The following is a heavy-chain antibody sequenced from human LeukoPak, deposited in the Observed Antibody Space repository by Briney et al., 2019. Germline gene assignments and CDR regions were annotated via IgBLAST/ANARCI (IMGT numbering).Heavy chain of an antibody. CDR2: ISGSGGST. V-gene: IGHV3-23*01. CDR1: GFTFSSYA. CDR3: AKDRSCTNDICHGDFDY. Sequence: GGSLRLSCAASGFTFSSYAVSWVRQAPGKGLEWVSSISGSGGSTYSADSVKGRFTISRDNSKNTLYLQMNSLRAEDTALYYCAKDRSCTNDICHGDFDYWGQGTLVTVSS. D-gene: IGHD2-8*01. J-gene: IGHJ4*02.